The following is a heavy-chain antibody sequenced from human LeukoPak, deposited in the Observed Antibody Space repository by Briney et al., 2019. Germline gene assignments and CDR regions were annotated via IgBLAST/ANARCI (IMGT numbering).Heavy chain of an antibody. CDR3: ARGPLYGGYYYG. CDR2: INHSGST. CDR1: GFTFSSYA. J-gene: IGHJ4*02. Sequence: GSLRLSCAASGFTFSSYAMSWVRQAPGKGLEWIGEINHSGSTNYNPSLKSRVTISVDTSKNQFSLKLSSVTAADTAVYYCARGPLYGGYYYGWGQGTLVTVSS. V-gene: IGHV4-34*01. D-gene: IGHD3-22*01.